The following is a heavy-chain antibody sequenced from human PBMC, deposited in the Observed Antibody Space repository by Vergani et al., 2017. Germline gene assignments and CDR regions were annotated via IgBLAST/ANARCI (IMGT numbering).Heavy chain of an antibody. CDR2: IYYSGST. CDR1: GCSISSYY. CDR3: ARDRAATAEFDY. V-gene: IGHV4-59*01. D-gene: IGHD2-15*01. J-gene: IGHJ4*02. Sequence: VQLPESGPGLVKPSETLSLTCTVPGCSISSYYWSWIRQPPGKGLEWIGYIYYSGSTNYNLSLKSRVTISVDTSKNQFSLKLSSVTAADTAVYYCARDRAATAEFDYGGEGTLVTVSS.